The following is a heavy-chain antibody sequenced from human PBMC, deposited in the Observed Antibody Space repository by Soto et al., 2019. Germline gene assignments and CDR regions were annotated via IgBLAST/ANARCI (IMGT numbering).Heavy chain of an antibody. CDR3: ARVKISSGYYLGAFDI. CDR1: GFTFSSYE. Sequence: GGSLRRSCAASGFTFSSYEMNWVRQAPGKGLEWVSYISSSGSTIYYADSVKGRFTISRDNAKNSLYLQMNSLRAEDTAVYYCARVKISSGYYLGAFDIWGQGAMVTVSS. CDR2: ISSSGSTI. V-gene: IGHV3-48*03. J-gene: IGHJ3*02. D-gene: IGHD3-22*01.